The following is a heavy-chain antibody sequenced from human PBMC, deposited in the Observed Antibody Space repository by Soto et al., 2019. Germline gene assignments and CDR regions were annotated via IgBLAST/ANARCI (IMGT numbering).Heavy chain of an antibody. CDR2: IYYSGST. Sequence: SETLSLTCTVSGGSVSSGSYYWSWIRQPPGKGLEWIGYIYYSGSTNYNPSLKSRVTISVDTSKNQFSLKLSSVTAADTAVYYCAKDLGSYYLDYWGQGTQVTAPQ. CDR1: GGSVSSGSYY. V-gene: IGHV4-61*01. D-gene: IGHD1-26*01. CDR3: AKDLGSYYLDY. J-gene: IGHJ4*02.